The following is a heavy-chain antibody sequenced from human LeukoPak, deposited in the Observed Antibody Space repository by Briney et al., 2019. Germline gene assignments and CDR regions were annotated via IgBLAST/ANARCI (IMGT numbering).Heavy chain of an antibody. D-gene: IGHD4-17*01. Sequence: SETLSLTCTVSGYSISSGYYWGWIRQPPGQGLEWIGSIYHSGSTYYNPSLKSRVTISVDTSKNQFSLKLSSVTAADTAVYYCARGSDYGDYDYWGQGTLVTVSS. CDR1: GYSISSGYY. J-gene: IGHJ4*02. V-gene: IGHV4-38-2*02. CDR3: ARGSDYGDYDY. CDR2: IYHSGST.